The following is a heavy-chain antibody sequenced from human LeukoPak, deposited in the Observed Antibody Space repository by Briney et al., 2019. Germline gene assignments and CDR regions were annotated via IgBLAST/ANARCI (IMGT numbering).Heavy chain of an antibody. Sequence: ASVKVSCKASGYTFTSYDINWVRQATGQGLEWMGWMNPNSGNTGFAQKFQGRVTMTRNTSISTAYMELSSLRSEDTAVYYCARHVEGTRITMVRGENYYYYMDVWGKGTTVTVSS. V-gene: IGHV1-8*01. CDR3: ARHVEGTRITMVRGENYYYYMDV. CDR1: GYTFTSYD. J-gene: IGHJ6*03. CDR2: MNPNSGNT. D-gene: IGHD3-10*01.